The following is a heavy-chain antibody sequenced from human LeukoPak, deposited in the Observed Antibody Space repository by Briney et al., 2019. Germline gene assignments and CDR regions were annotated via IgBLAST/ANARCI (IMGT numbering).Heavy chain of an antibody. CDR1: GYTFTSYD. D-gene: IGHD3-9*01. CDR2: MNPNSGNT. CDR3: ARYSVLRYFDDDAFDI. J-gene: IGHJ3*02. V-gene: IGHV1-8*01. Sequence: VASVKVSCKASGYTFTSYDINWVRQATGQGLEWVGWMNPNSGNTGYAQKFQGRVTMTRNTSTSTAYMELSSLRSEDTAVYYCARYSVLRYFDDDAFDIWGQGTMVTVSS.